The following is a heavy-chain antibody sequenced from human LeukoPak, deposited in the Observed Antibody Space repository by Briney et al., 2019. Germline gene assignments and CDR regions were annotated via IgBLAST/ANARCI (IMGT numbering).Heavy chain of an antibody. Sequence: PSGTLSLTCAVSGGSISSSNWWSWVRQPPGKGLEWIGEIYHSGSTNYNPSLKSRVTISVDKSKNQFSLKLSSVTAADTAVYYCARRYSSGWYPPYYFDYWGQGTLVTVSS. CDR2: IYHSGST. V-gene: IGHV4-4*02. CDR1: GGSISSSNW. J-gene: IGHJ4*02. CDR3: ARRYSSGWYPPYYFDY. D-gene: IGHD6-19*01.